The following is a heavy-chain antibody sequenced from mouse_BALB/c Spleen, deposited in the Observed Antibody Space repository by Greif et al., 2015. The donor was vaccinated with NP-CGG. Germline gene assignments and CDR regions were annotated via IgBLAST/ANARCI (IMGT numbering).Heavy chain of an antibody. Sequence: QVQLQHPGPGLVQPSQSLSITCTVSGFSLTSYGVHWVRQSPGKGLEWLGVIWSGGSTDYNAAFISRLSISKDNSKSXVFFKMNSLQANDTAIYYCARGATAMYYFDYWGQGTTLTVSS. V-gene: IGHV2-2*02. CDR3: ARGATAMYYFDY. CDR2: IWSGGST. CDR1: GFSLTSYG. D-gene: IGHD1-2*01. J-gene: IGHJ2*01.